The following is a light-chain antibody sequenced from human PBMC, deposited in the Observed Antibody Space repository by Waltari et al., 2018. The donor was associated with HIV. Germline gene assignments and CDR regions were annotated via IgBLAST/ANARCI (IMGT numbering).Light chain of an antibody. CDR2: DAS. CDR3: QQYNNWPRT. CDR1: QRVSSN. V-gene: IGKV3-15*01. Sequence: EIVMTQSPATLSVSPGENAPLSCRASQRVSSNLAWYQQKPGQAPRLLINDASTRATGIPARFSGSGSGTEFTLTINSLQSEDFAVYYCQQYNNWPRTFGQGTKVEIK. J-gene: IGKJ1*01.